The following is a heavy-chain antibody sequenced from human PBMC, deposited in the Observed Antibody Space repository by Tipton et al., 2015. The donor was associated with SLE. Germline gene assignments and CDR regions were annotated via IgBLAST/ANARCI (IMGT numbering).Heavy chain of an antibody. CDR2: IYYSGST. D-gene: IGHD2-15*01. CDR3: ARGKLTWRGAIIGADV. V-gene: IGHV4-61*01. Sequence: TLSLTCSVFEKSITSGYYWSWIRQPPGKGLEWIGYIYYSGSTNYNPSLKSRVTISVDTSKNQFSLKLSSVTAADTAVYYCARGKLTWRGAIIGADVWGQGTTVNVSS. J-gene: IGHJ6*02. CDR1: EKSITSGYY.